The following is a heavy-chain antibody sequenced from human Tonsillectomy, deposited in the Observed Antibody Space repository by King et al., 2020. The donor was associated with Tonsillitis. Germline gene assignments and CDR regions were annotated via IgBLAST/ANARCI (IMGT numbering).Heavy chain of an antibody. CDR3: ARDLLGRGTMVRVENWYFDL. J-gene: IGHJ2*01. CDR1: GGSVSSGSYY. CDR2: IYYSGST. V-gene: IGHV4-61*01. D-gene: IGHD3-10*01. Sequence: QLPESGPGLVKPSETLSLTCAVSGGSVSSGSYYWSWIRQPPGKGLEWIGYIYYSGSTNYNPSLKSRVTISVDTSKNQFSLKLSSVTAADTAVYYCARDLLGRGTMVRVENWYFDLWGRGTLVTVSS.